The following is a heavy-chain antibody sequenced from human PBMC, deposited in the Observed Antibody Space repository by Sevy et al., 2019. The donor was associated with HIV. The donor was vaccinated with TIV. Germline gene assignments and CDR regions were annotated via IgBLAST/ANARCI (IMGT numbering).Heavy chain of an antibody. CDR1: GFTFSNAW. D-gene: IGHD2-8*01. CDR3: ATGRCKSDFDF. V-gene: IGHV3-15*01. J-gene: IGHJ4*02. Sequence: GGSLRLSCAASGFTFSNAWMSWVRQAPGKGLEWVGRIKSKIDGATRDLASPLKGRVTISREDSRNTLYLQMNSLKIEDTGVYYCATGRCKSDFDFWGQGTLVTVSS. CDR2: IKSKIDGATR.